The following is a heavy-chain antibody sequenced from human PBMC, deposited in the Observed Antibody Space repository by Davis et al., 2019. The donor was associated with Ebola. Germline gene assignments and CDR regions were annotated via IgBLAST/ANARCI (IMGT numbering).Heavy chain of an antibody. Sequence: SQTLSLTCGISGDSVSNNRAAWNWIRHSPSRGLEWLGRTYFRSKWYNDYAASVKGRLLINPDTSKNQFSLQLNSVTPEDTAVYYCAREYSASYAFFDYWGQGTLVTVSS. V-gene: IGHV6-1*01. D-gene: IGHD5-12*01. CDR2: TYFRSKWYN. J-gene: IGHJ4*02. CDR3: AREYSASYAFFDY. CDR1: GDSVSNNRAA.